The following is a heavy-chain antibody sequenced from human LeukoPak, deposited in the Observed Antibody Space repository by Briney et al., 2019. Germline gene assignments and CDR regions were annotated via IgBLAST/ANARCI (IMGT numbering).Heavy chain of an antibody. CDR3: ARELPYTGYYFDY. V-gene: IGHV4-59*12. Sequence: SSKTLSLTCTVSGGSISSYYWSWIRQPPGKGLEWIGYIYYTGNTNYNPSLKSRVTISVDTPKNQFSLKLSSVTAADTAVYHCARELPYTGYYFDYWGQGTLVTVSS. CDR2: IYYTGNT. D-gene: IGHD3-16*01. J-gene: IGHJ4*02. CDR1: GGSISSYY.